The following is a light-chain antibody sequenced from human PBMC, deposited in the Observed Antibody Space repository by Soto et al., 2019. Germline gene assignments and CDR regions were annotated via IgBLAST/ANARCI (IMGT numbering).Light chain of an antibody. CDR3: QQYNDWLWT. V-gene: IGKV3-15*01. J-gene: IGKJ1*01. Sequence: ETMLTQSPATLSASPGERVTLSCRATQSVTYNLAWYQQKPGQAPRLLIYGASTRATGIPARFRGRGSGTEFTLTVTSLQSEDFAVYYCQQYNDWLWTFGQGTKVEIK. CDR2: GAS. CDR1: QSVTYN.